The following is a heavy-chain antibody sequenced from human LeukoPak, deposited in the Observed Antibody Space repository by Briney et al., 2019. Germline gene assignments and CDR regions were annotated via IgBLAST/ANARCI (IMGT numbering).Heavy chain of an antibody. CDR1: GFTFSSYA. CDR2: IYSGGTT. J-gene: IGHJ3*02. Sequence: PGGSLRLSCAASGFTFSSYAMHWVRQAPGKGLEWVSVIYSGGTTYFADSVKGRFTISRDNSKNTLYLQMNSLRAEDTAVYYCARDKAGAGFGDAFDIWGQGTMVTVSS. CDR3: ARDKAGAGFGDAFDI. V-gene: IGHV3-66*01. D-gene: IGHD3-10*01.